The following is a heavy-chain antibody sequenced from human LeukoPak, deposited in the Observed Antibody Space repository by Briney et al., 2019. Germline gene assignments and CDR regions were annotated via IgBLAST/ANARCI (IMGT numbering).Heavy chain of an antibody. CDR1: RFTFRSYA. CDR2: ICGSGGST. D-gene: IGHD5-18*01. CDR3: AKAYSYGYRAFDY. V-gene: IGHV3-23*01. J-gene: IGHJ4*02. Sequence: PGASLRLSCAASRFTFRSYAMSWVRPAPGKGLECVSAICGSGGSTYYADSVKGRFTISRDNSKITLYLKMNSLRAEDTSVYYCAKAYSYGYRAFDYWGQGTLVTVSS.